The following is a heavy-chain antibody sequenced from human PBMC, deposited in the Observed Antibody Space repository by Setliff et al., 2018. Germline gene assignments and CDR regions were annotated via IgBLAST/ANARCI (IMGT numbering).Heavy chain of an antibody. Sequence: SETLSLTCTVSGGSMGSYYWTWIRQSAGKGLEWIGRVYTTGSTAFNPSLNSRVTMSLDKSKNQFSLKLYSVTAADTAVCFCARVRITPYCMDVGGKGTTVTGSS. CDR1: GGSMGSYY. J-gene: IGHJ6*03. V-gene: IGHV4-4*07. CDR3: ARVRITPYCMDV. CDR2: VYTTGST. D-gene: IGHD3-10*01.